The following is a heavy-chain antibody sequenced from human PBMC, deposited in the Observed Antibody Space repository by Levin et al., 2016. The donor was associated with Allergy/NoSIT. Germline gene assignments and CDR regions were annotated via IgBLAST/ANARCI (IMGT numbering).Heavy chain of an antibody. CDR3: ARHPYGDYEVDY. Sequence: RQAPGKGLEWIGSIYYSGSTYYNPSLKSRVTISVDTSKNQFSLKLSSVTAADTAVYYCARHPYGDYEVDYWGQGTLVTVSS. V-gene: IGHV4-39*01. J-gene: IGHJ4*02. CDR2: IYYSGST. D-gene: IGHD4-17*01.